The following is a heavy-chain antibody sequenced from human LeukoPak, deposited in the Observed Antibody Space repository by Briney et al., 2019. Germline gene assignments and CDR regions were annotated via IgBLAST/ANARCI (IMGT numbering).Heavy chain of an antibody. V-gene: IGHV1-18*01. D-gene: IGHD6-13*01. CDR3: ARETHPLSYSSSWYGSDWFDP. CDR1: GYTFTSYG. J-gene: IGHJ5*02. CDR2: ISAYNGNT. Sequence: GASVKVSCKASGYTFTSYGISWVRQAPGQGLEWMGWISAYNGNTNYAQKLQGRVTMTTDTSTSTAYMELRSLRSDDTAVYYCARETHPLSYSSSWYGSDWFDPWGQGTLVTVSS.